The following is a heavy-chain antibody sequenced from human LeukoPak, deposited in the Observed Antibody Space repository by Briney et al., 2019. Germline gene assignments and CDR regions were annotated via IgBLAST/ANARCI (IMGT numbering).Heavy chain of an antibody. V-gene: IGHV4-39*07. Sequence: SETLSLTCTVSGGSISSSSYYWGWIRQPPVKGLEWIGSIYYSGSTYYNPSLKSRVTISVDTSKNQFSLKLSSVTAADTAVYYCARDSPLLEWSSAFDYWGQGTLVTVSS. CDR1: GGSISSSSYY. CDR2: IYYSGST. J-gene: IGHJ4*02. D-gene: IGHD3-3*01. CDR3: ARDSPLLEWSSAFDY.